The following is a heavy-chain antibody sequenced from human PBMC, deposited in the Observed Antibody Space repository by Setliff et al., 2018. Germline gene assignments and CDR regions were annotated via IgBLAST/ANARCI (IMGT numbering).Heavy chain of an antibody. V-gene: IGHV1-8*02. J-gene: IGHJ4*02. D-gene: IGHD2-2*01. CDR3: AKNGGDIVVVPAAPIDY. CDR1: GYTFTSYD. CDR2: MNPNSGNT. Sequence: ASVKVSCKASGYTFTSYDINWVRQATGQGLEWMGWMNPNSGNTGYAQKFQGRVTMTRNTSISTAYMELRSLRSDDTAVYYCAKNGGDIVVVPAAPIDYWGQGTLVTVSS.